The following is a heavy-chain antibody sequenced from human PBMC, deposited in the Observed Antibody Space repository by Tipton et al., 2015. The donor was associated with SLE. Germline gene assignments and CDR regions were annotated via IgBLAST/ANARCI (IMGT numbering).Heavy chain of an antibody. D-gene: IGHD6-6*01. Sequence: TLSLTCTVSGGSISSSNWWSWVRQPPGKGLEWIGEIYHSGSTNYNPSLKSRVTISVDTSKNQFSLKLSSVTAADTAVYYCARATEKLAARKAFDIWGQGTMVTVSS. J-gene: IGHJ3*02. CDR1: GGSISSSNW. CDR2: IYHSGST. CDR3: ARATEKLAARKAFDI. V-gene: IGHV4-4*02.